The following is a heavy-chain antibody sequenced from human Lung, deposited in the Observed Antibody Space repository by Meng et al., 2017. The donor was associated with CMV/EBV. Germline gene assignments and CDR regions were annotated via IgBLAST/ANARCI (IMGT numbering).Heavy chain of an antibody. D-gene: IGHD6-13*01. V-gene: IGHV4-59*01. CDR2: IYYSGST. CDR1: GGSISSYY. CDR3: ARLYSSSWFLPSGMDV. J-gene: IGHJ6*02. Sequence: SETLSLTCTVPGGSISSYYWSWIRQPPGKGLEWIGYIYYSGSTNYNPSLKSRVTISVDTSKNQFSLKLSSVTAADTAVYYCARLYSSSWFLPSGMDVWGQGTTVTVSS.